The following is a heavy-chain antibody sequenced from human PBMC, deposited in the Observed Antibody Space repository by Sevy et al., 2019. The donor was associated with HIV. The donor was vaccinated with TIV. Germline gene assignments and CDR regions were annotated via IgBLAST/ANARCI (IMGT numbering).Heavy chain of an antibody. V-gene: IGHV3-48*01. Sequence: GGSLRLSCAASGFTFSSYSINWVRQAPGKGLEWLSFITGSGETIVYADSVKGRFTISRDNAKNSLYLQMISLRAEDTAVYFCARDRGVSDSPLDYWGQGTLVTVSS. CDR3: ARDRGVSDSPLDY. CDR2: ITGSGETI. CDR1: GFTFSSYS. J-gene: IGHJ4*02. D-gene: IGHD2-21*02.